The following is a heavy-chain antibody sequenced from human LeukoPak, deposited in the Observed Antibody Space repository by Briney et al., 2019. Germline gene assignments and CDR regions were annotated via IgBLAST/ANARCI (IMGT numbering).Heavy chain of an antibody. V-gene: IGHV1-8*02. CDR2: MNPNSGNT. CDR3: ARGRTIGYCSGGSCYPEYYFDY. Sequence: ASVKVSCKASGYTFTSYDINWVRQATGQGLEWMGWMNPNSGNTGYAQKFQGRVTMTRNTSISTAYMELSSLRSEDTAVYYCARGRTIGYCSGGSCYPEYYFDYWGQGTLVTVSS. CDR1: GYTFTSYD. J-gene: IGHJ4*02. D-gene: IGHD2-15*01.